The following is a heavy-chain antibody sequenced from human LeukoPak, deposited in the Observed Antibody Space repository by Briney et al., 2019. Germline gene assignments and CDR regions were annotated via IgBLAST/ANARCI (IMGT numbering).Heavy chain of an antibody. CDR1: GGSISSYY. CDR3: ARDSCSGGSCYWGY. V-gene: IGHV4-59*01. Sequence: SETLSLTCTVSGGSISSYYWSWIRQPPGKGLEWIGYIYYSGSTNYNPSLKSRVTISVDTSKNQFSLKLSSVTAADTAVYYCARDSCSGGSCYWGYWGQGTLVTVSS. J-gene: IGHJ4*02. D-gene: IGHD2-15*01. CDR2: IYYSGST.